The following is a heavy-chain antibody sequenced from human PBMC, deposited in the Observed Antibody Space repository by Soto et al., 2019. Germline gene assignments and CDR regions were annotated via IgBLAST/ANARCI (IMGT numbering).Heavy chain of an antibody. CDR3: VKDGDNTSYYFPYSFDH. D-gene: IGHD3-22*01. CDR1: GFTLSRYT. Sequence: PGGSLRLSCAASGFTLSRYTMHWVRQAPGKGLEWVALNSWDGGTSAYADSVKGRFTVSRDNKKSFLYLQMDSLGPDDTALYYSVKDGDNTSYYFPYSFDHSRQGAPVTVSS. CDR2: NSWDGGTS. J-gene: IGHJ4*02. V-gene: IGHV3-43*01.